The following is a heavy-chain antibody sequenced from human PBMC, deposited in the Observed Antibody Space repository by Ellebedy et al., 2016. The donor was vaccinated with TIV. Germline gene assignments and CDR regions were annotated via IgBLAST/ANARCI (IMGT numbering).Heavy chain of an antibody. D-gene: IGHD1-26*01. Sequence: GESLKISCTASGFTFSNYGMVWVRQAPGKGLECVAVISYDGNHKYYADSAKGRFAISRDNSKNTMHLQMDSLATEDTALYYCARIRAMYYTWEFIDYWGQGTLVPVSS. J-gene: IGHJ4*02. CDR3: ARIRAMYYTWEFIDY. CDR1: GFTFSNYG. CDR2: ISYDGNHK. V-gene: IGHV3-30*03.